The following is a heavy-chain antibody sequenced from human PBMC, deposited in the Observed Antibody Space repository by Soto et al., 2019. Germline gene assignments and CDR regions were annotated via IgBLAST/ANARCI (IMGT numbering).Heavy chain of an antibody. D-gene: IGHD3-10*01. CDR1: GGTFSPYT. CDR2: IIPFHGVT. CDR3: TRDWEITVSTWSFGGF. Sequence: QVQLVQSGAEVKKPGSSVKVSCKASGGTFSPYTINWVRQAPGQGLEWLGRIIPFHGVTNYAKKFQARVKITADKATSTAYMALSGLRFEDTAMYYCTRDWEITVSTWSFGGFWGRGTLVTVSS. V-gene: IGHV1-69*08. J-gene: IGHJ4*02.